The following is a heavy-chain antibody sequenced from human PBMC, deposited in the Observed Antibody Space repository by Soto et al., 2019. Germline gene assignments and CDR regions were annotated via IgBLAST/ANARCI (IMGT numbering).Heavy chain of an antibody. D-gene: IGHD2-2*01. CDR2: ISDDGDST. V-gene: IGHV3-23*01. Sequence: EVQLLESGGGLVQPGGSLRLSCGASGFTFSDNAMTWVRQAPGKGLEWVSSISDDGDSTYYADSVKGRSTISRDNSKNTLFLQMSSLGAEETAVYYCAKSLSTAVSYGLDVWGQGTSVTVSS. CDR3: AKSLSTAVSYGLDV. J-gene: IGHJ6*02. CDR1: GFTFSDNA.